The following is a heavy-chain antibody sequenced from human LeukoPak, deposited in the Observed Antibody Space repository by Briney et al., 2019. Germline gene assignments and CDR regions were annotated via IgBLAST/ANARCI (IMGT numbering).Heavy chain of an antibody. CDR1: GGSISSFY. D-gene: IGHD5-12*01. CDR2: IYYSGSTNYST. V-gene: IGHV4-59*01. J-gene: IGHJ4*02. CDR3: ASVRNLVATSRPGDGDYFDY. Sequence: PSETLSLTCTVSGGSISSFYWSWIRQPPGKGLEWIGYIYYSGSTNYSTNYNPSLKSRVTISIDTSKTQFSLKLSSVTAADTAVYYCASVRNLVATSRPGDGDYFDYWGQGTLVTVSS.